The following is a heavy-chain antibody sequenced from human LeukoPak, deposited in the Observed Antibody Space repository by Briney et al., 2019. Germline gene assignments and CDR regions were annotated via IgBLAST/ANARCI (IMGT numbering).Heavy chain of an antibody. CDR1: GYTFTSYY. J-gene: IGHJ4*02. CDR2: INPSGGST. Sequence: GALVKVSCKASGYTFTSYYMHWVRQAPGQGLEWMGIINPSGGSTSYAQKFQGRVTMTRDMSTSTVYMELSSLRSEDTAVYYCAREKVVVVPAAIPTWASEYSSSGTFDYWGQGTLVTVSS. D-gene: IGHD2-2*01. V-gene: IGHV1-46*01. CDR3: AREKVVVVPAAIPTWASEYSSSGTFDY.